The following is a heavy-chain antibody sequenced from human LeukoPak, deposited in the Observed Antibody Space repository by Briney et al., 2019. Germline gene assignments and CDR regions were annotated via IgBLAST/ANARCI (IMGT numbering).Heavy chain of an antibody. D-gene: IGHD3-9*01. Sequence: TGGSLRLSCAASGFTFSSYSMNWVRQAPGKGLEWVSSISSSSSYIYYADSVKGRFTISRDNAKNSLYLQMNSLRAEDTAVYYCARDHYDILTGYDYWGQGTLVTVSS. J-gene: IGHJ4*02. V-gene: IGHV3-21*01. CDR3: ARDHYDILTGYDY. CDR2: ISSSSSYI. CDR1: GFTFSSYS.